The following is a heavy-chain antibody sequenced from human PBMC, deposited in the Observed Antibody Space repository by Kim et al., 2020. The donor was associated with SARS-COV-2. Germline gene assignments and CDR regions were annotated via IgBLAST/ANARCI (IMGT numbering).Heavy chain of an antibody. CDR2: INHSGST. CDR1: GGSFSGYY. V-gene: IGHV4-34*01. D-gene: IGHD5-18*01. CDR3: ARGRWIQLWLFYDY. Sequence: SETLSLTCAVYGGSFSGYYWSWIRQPPGKGLEWIGEINHSGSTSYNPYLKSRVTISVDTSKNQFSLKLSSVTAADTAVYYCARGRWIQLWLFYDYWGQGTLVAVSS. J-gene: IGHJ4*02.